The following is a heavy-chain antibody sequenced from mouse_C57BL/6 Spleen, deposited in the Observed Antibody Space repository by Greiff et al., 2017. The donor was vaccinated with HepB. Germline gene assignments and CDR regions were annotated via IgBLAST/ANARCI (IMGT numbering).Heavy chain of an antibody. CDR3: AREKTYYGSFDY. J-gene: IGHJ2*01. CDR2: INPGSGGT. V-gene: IGHV1-54*01. CDR1: GYAFTNYL. Sequence: VQLQESGAELVRPGTSVKVSCKASGYAFTNYLIEWVKQRPGQGLEWIGVINPGSGGTNYNEKFKGKATLTADKSSSTAYMQLSSLTSEDSAVYFCAREKTYYGSFDYWGQGTTLTVSS. D-gene: IGHD1-1*01.